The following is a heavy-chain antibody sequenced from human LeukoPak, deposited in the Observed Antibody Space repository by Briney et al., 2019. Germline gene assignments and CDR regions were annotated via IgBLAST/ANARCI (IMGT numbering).Heavy chain of an antibody. J-gene: IGHJ3*02. Sequence: PGGSLRLSCAASGFTFSNYWMHWDRQAPGKGLVRVSRVNSDGSSIIYADSVKGRFTISRDNAKNTLYLQMNSLRVEDTAVYYCARGGSPPEALGDAFDIWGQGTMVTVSS. CDR3: ARGGSPPEALGDAFDI. D-gene: IGHD1-26*01. CDR1: GFTFSNYW. V-gene: IGHV3-74*01. CDR2: VNSDGSSI.